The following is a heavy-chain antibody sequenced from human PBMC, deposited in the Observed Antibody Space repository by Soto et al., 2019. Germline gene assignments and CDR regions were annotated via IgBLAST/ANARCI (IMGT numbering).Heavy chain of an antibody. Sequence: SQTLSLTCAISGDSVSSNSAAWNWIRRSPSGGLEWLGRTYYRSRWYNDYAVSVRSRITINPDTSKNQFSLHLNSVTPEDTAVYYCARDFKVDDVVRGVSQPAYMDVWSKGTTVTVS. V-gene: IGHV6-1*01. CDR2: TYYRSRWYN. CDR1: GDSVSSNSAA. CDR3: ARDFKVDDVVRGVSQPAYMDV. J-gene: IGHJ6*03. D-gene: IGHD3-10*01.